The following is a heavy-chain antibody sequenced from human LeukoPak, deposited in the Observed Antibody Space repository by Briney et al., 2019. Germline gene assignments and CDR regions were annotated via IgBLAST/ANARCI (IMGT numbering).Heavy chain of an antibody. CDR3: AKDQGY. J-gene: IGHJ4*02. Sequence: PGGSLRLSCAASGFTFSTYAMNWVPQAPGKGLEWVSSISGTGGRTNYADSVKGRFTISRDNSKNTVNLQMNSLRAEDTAVYYCAKDQGYWGQGTLVTVSS. V-gene: IGHV3-23*01. CDR2: ISGTGGRT. CDR1: GFTFSTYA.